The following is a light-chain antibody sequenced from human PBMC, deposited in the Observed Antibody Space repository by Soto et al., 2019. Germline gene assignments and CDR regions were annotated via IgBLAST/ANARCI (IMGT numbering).Light chain of an antibody. V-gene: IGKV3D-20*02. Sequence: EIVLTQYPATRSLSPGERATLSCRASQSVSYSYLAWYQQKPGHPPRLTIYGSSKRATGIPDRFSGSGSGTDVTLTISRLQHDDVGVYFCQQLSALPMTFGQGTKVDIK. CDR1: QSVSYSY. J-gene: IGKJ1*01. CDR2: GSS. CDR3: QQLSALPMT.